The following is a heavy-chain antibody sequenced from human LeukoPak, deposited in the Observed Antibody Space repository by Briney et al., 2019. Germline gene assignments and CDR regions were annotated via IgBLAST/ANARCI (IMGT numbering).Heavy chain of an antibody. CDR2: IYYSGST. D-gene: IGHD3-3*01. V-gene: IGHV4-59*01. CDR3: AREGLRFLEWSDAFDI. CDR1: GGSISSYY. Sequence: SETLSLTCTVSGGSISSYYWSWIRQPPGKGLEWLGYIYYSGSTNYNPSLKSRVTISVDTSKNQFSLKLSSVTAADTAVYYCAREGLRFLEWSDAFDIWGQGTMVTVSS. J-gene: IGHJ3*02.